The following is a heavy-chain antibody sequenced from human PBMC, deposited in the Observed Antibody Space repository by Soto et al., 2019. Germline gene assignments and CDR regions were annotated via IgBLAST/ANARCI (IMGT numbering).Heavy chain of an antibody. J-gene: IGHJ4*02. V-gene: IGHV3-23*01. CDR1: GFTFSSYA. Sequence: EVQLLESGGGLGQPGGSLRLSCAASGFTFSSYAMSWVRQAPGTGLVWVSAISGSGGSTYYADSVKGRFTISRDNSKNTLYLQMNSLRAEHTAVYYCAKEYEYSSGWERIDYWGQGTLVTVSS. CDR3: AKEYEYSSGWERIDY. CDR2: ISGSGGST. D-gene: IGHD6-19*01.